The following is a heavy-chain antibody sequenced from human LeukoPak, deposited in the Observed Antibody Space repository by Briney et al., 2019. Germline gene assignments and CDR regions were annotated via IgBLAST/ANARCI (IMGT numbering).Heavy chain of an antibody. CDR2: ISGSSSYT. Sequence: PGGCLCPSCAPSGYTLSDKCMSWIRQAPGKGLEWVSYISGSSSYTIYADSVKGRFTISRDNAKNSLYLQMNSLRAEDTAVYYCARVTLYAESALDYWGHGPGVTVSS. V-gene: IGHV3-11*06. D-gene: IGHD4-17*01. J-gene: IGHJ4*01. CDR3: ARVTLYAESALDY. CDR1: GYTLSDKC.